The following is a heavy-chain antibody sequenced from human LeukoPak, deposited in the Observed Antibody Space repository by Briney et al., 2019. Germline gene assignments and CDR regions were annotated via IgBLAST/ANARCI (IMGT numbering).Heavy chain of an antibody. CDR1: GFTFSSYG. CDR2: ISGSGGST. Sequence: GGSLRLSCAASGFTFSSYGMSWVRQAPGKGLEWVSGISGSGGSTYYADSVKGRFTISRDNSKNTLYLQMNSLRAEDTAVYYCARGAYCGGDCYYSGGDYWGQGTLVTVSS. CDR3: ARGAYCGGDCYYSGGDY. V-gene: IGHV3-23*01. J-gene: IGHJ4*02. D-gene: IGHD2-21*02.